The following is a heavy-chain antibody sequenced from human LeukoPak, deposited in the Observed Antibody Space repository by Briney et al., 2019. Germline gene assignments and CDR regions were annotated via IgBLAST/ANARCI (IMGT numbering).Heavy chain of an antibody. CDR2: IKQDGSEK. V-gene: IGHV3-7*01. CDR3: ARDEHYSNYESDNFDY. J-gene: IGHJ4*02. D-gene: IGHD4-11*01. Sequence: GGSLRVSCAASGFTFSNYWMSWVRQAPGKGLEWVANIKQDGSEKCYVDSVKGRFTISRDNAKNSLYLLMNSLRAEDTAVYYCARDEHYSNYESDNFDYWGQGTLVTVSS. CDR1: GFTFSNYW.